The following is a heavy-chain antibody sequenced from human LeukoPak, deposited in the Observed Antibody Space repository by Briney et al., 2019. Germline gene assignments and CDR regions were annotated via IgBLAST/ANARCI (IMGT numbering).Heavy chain of an antibody. J-gene: IGHJ4*02. D-gene: IGHD4-23*01. CDR2: ISSSSSYI. CDR3: ARYLRTTVVVDY. CDR1: GFTFSSYS. V-gene: IGHV3-21*01. Sequence: TGGSLRLSCAASGFTFSSYSMNWVRQAPGKGLEWVSSISSSSSYIYYADSVKGRFTISRDNAKNSLYLQMNSLRAEDTAVYYCARYLRTTVVVDYWGQGTLVTVSS.